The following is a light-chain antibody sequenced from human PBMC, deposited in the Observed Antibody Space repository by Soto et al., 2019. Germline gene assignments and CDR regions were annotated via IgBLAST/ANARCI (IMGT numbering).Light chain of an antibody. V-gene: IGKV3-15*01. Sequence: EMVMTQSPATLSVSQGERVTLSCRASESVHRNLAWYQHKPGQAPSLLIYYASTRATGVHDSFTGSGSGTEFTLPISSLQSEDFGVYHCQHYSNWPPSFGPGTKGEI. CDR3: QHYSNWPPS. J-gene: IGKJ3*01. CDR2: YAS. CDR1: ESVHRN.